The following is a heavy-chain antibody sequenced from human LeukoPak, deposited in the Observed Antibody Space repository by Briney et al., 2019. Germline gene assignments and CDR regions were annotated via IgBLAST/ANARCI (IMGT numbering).Heavy chain of an antibody. CDR3: ARVLRYCSGGNCYSGGLGYMDV. CDR1: GFTFSDCN. D-gene: IGHD2-15*01. Sequence: GGSLRLSCGASGFTFSDCNMRWIRQAPGKGLEWVSSISRSGSTKYYADSVKGRFTISRDNAKNSLFLQMNSLRAEDTAVYYCARVLRYCSGGNCYSGGLGYMDVWGKGTTVTISS. V-gene: IGHV3-11*01. CDR2: ISRSGSTK. J-gene: IGHJ6*03.